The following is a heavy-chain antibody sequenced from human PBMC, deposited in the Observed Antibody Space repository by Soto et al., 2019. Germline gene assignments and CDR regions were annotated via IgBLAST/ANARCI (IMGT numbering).Heavy chain of an antibody. D-gene: IGHD6-19*01. J-gene: IGHJ4*02. V-gene: IGHV3-72*01. CDR1: GFTFSDHY. Sequence: PGGSLRLSCAASGFTFSDHYMDWVRQAPGKGLEWVGRTRNKANSYTTEYAASVKGRFTISRDDSKNSLYLQMHSLKTEDTAVYYCARASNSSGWSDCDYWGQGTLVTVSS. CDR2: TRNKANSYTT. CDR3: ARASNSSGWSDCDY.